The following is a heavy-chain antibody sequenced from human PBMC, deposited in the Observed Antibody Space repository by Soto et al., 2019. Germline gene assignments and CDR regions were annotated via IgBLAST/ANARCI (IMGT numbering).Heavy chain of an antibody. J-gene: IGHJ4*02. Sequence: QIQLVQSGAEVKKPGASVKFSCKASGYTFSSYHITWLRQAPGQGLEWMGWISAYNGNTNYAQNLQGRDTMTTDPTTSTAYMELRSLRSDDTAVYYCARDLPPVDYWGQGTLVTVSS. CDR1: GYTFSSYH. V-gene: IGHV1-18*01. CDR2: ISAYNGNT. CDR3: ARDLPPVDY.